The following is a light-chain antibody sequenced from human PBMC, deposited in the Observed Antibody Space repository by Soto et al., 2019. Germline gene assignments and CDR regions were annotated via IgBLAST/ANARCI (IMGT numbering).Light chain of an antibody. Sequence: ELVLTQSPATLSVSPGERATLSCRASQTVSSNLAWYQQKPGQAPRLLIYGASTRATGIPARFSGSGSGTEFTLTISSLQSEDVATYYCLNYNNAPQTFGQGTKVEIK. CDR3: LNYNNAPQT. J-gene: IGKJ1*01. CDR2: GAS. CDR1: QTVSSN. V-gene: IGKV3-15*01.